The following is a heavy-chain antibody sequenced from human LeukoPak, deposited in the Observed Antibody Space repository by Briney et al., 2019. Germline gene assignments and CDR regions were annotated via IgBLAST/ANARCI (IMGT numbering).Heavy chain of an antibody. D-gene: IGHD3-10*01. Sequence: SETLSLTCAVYGGSFSGYYWSWIRQPPGKGLEWIGTIYYSGSTYYNPSLKSRVTISVDTSKNQFSLKLGSVTAADTAVYYCARQTYGSGSYYNLDCWGQGTLITVSS. CDR2: IYYSGST. J-gene: IGHJ4*02. CDR3: ARQTYGSGSYYNLDC. V-gene: IGHV4-34*01. CDR1: GGSFSGYY.